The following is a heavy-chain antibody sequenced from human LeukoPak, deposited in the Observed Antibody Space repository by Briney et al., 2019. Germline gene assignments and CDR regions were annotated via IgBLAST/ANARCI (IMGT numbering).Heavy chain of an antibody. V-gene: IGHV4-59*08. CDR2: IYYSGST. J-gene: IGHJ4*02. CDR1: GGSISSYY. CDR3: ARHFDYYDSSGYDY. D-gene: IGHD3-22*01. Sequence: KPSETLSLTCTVSGGSISSYYWSWIRQPPGKGLEWIGYIYYSGSTNYNPSLKSRVTISVDTSKNQFSLKLSSVTAVDTAVYYCARHFDYYDSSGYDYWGQGTLVTVSS.